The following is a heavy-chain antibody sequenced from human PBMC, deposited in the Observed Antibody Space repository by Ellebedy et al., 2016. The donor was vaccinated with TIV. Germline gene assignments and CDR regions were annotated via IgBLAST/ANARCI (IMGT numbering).Heavy chain of an antibody. CDR2: IYRGGGTT. J-gene: IGHJ3*01. D-gene: IGHD3-16*01. CDR1: GFSFCTYA. V-gene: IGHV3-23*01. CDR3: AKDQVGGDGRWVFDL. Sequence: GESLKISCVGSGFSFCTYATAWVRQTPGKGLEWVSGIYRGGGTTYYADSVKGRFTISRDNSKNTMYLQMNSLRAEDTAIYYCAKDQVGGDGRWVFDLWGQGTMVTVSS.